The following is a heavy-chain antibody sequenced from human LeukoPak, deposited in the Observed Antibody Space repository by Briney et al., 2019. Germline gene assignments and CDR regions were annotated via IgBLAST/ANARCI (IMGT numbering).Heavy chain of an antibody. CDR1: GFTFSTYA. CDR2: ISGSGGST. D-gene: IGHD6-13*01. Sequence: QPGGSLRVSCAASGFTFSTYAMSWVRQAPGKGLDWVSAISGSGGSTYYADSVKGRFTISRDNSKNTLYLQMNSLRAEDTSIYFCAKALEQETVIALDSWGQGTLVTVSS. V-gene: IGHV3-23*01. CDR3: AKALEQETVIALDS. J-gene: IGHJ4*02.